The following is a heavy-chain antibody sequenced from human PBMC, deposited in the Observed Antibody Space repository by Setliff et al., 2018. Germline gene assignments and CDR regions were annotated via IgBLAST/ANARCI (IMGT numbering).Heavy chain of an antibody. CDR3: AAVGIATGGGWFDP. D-gene: IGHD2-21*01. Sequence: LSLTCSVSDGSISSFYWSWIRQPPGKGLEWIGYINYSGSTNYNSSLKSRVTISIDMSTNQFSLKLTSATAADTAIYFCAAVGIATGGGWFDPWGQGTLVTVSS. V-gene: IGHV4-59*01. J-gene: IGHJ5*02. CDR1: DGSISSFY. CDR2: INYSGST.